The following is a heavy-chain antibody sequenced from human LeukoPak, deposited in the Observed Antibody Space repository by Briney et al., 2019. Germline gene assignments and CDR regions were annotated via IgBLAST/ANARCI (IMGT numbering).Heavy chain of an antibody. V-gene: IGHV4-59*08. D-gene: IGHD4-17*01. CDR2: IYYSGST. Sequence: SETLSLTCTVSGGSISSYYWSWIRQPPGKGLERIGYIYYSGSTNYNPSLKSRVTISVDTSKNQFSLKLSSVTAADTAVYYCASTHDYGDYGGFDPWGQGTLVTVSS. CDR1: GGSISSYY. J-gene: IGHJ5*02. CDR3: ASTHDYGDYGGFDP.